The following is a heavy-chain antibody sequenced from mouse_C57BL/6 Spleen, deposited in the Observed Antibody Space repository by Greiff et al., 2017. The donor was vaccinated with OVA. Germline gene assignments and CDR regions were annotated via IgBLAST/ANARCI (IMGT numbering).Heavy chain of an antibody. V-gene: IGHV5-4*01. J-gene: IGHJ2*01. CDR3: ARDSSGTFDY. CDR2: ISDGGSYT. Sequence: EVKLVESGGGLVKPGGSLKLSCAASGFTFSSYAMSWVRQTPEKRLEWVATISDGGSYTYYPDNVKGRFTISRDNATNNLYLQMSHLKSEDTAMYYCARDSSGTFDYWGQGTTLTVSS. CDR1: GFTFSSYA. D-gene: IGHD3-2*02.